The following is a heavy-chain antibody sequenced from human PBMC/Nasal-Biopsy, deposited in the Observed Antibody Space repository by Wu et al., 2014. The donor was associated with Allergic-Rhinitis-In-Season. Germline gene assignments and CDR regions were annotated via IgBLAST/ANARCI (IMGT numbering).Heavy chain of an antibody. Sequence: ALVKPTQTLTLTCTFSGVLTHHEWRTCGLDPSAPGKALEWLARIDWDDEKFYATSLKTRLTISKDTPKNQVVLTMTNMDPVDTATYYCVRGRGDWPFDFWGQGTLVTVSS. CDR2: IDWDDEK. CDR3: VRGRGDWPFDF. J-gene: IGHJ4*02. CDR1: GVLTHHEWRT. V-gene: IGHV2-70*04. D-gene: IGHD3-9*01.